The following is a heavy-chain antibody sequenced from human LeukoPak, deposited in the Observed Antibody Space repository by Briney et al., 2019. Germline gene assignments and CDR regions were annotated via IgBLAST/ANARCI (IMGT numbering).Heavy chain of an antibody. Sequence: ASVKVSYKASGGTFSSYAISWVRQAPGQGLEWMGGIIPIFGTANYAQKFQGRVTITADESTSTAYMELSSLRSEDTAVYYCAAQNREVPFDYWGQGTLVPVSS. CDR1: GGTFSSYA. D-gene: IGHD1-14*01. J-gene: IGHJ4*02. CDR3: AAQNREVPFDY. CDR2: IIPIFGTA. V-gene: IGHV1-69*13.